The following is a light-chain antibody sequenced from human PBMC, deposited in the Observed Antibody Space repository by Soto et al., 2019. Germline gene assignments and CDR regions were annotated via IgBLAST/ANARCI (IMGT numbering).Light chain of an antibody. CDR1: QGISSY. Sequence: DIQVTQSPSFLSASVGDRVTITCRASQGISSYLAWYQQRAGKAPKFLMYAAPTLQNGVPSRFSGSGSGTEFALTISSLQPEDFATYYCQQLKTYPLTFGGGTKV. J-gene: IGKJ4*01. CDR3: QQLKTYPLT. V-gene: IGKV1-9*01. CDR2: AAP.